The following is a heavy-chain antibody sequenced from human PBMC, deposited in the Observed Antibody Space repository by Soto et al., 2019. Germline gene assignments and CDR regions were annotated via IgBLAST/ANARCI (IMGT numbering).Heavy chain of an antibody. D-gene: IGHD5-18*01. CDR3: ARERWAVTPYYFDY. V-gene: IGHV4-30-4*01. CDR2: TYYSGST. CDR1: GGSISSGDYY. Sequence: QVQLQESGPGLVKPSQTLSLTCTVSGGSISSGDYYWGWIRQPPGKGLAWIGYTYYSGSTYYKPSLKSRVTIAVDTSKNQYSLKISSVTAADTAVYYCARERWAVTPYYFDYWGQGTLVTVSS. J-gene: IGHJ4*02.